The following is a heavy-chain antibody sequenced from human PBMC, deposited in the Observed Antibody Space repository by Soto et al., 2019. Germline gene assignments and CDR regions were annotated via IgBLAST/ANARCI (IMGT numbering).Heavy chain of an antibody. CDR1: GYRFTSYW. CDR3: ARQRYFDY. J-gene: IGHJ4*02. Sequence: GESLKISCRTSGYRFTSYWIAWVRQMPGKGLEWMGIIFPSDSDTRYSPSFQGQVTISADKSLSTTYLHWSSLKASDTAMYYCARQRYFDYWGQGTLVTVSS. CDR2: IFPSDSDT. V-gene: IGHV5-51*01.